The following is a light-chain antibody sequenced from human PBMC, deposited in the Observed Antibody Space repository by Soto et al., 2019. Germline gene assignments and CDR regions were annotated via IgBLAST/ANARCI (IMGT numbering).Light chain of an antibody. CDR3: QQYNSYPWT. J-gene: IGKJ1*01. Sequence: DIQMTQSPSTLSASVGDRATITCRASQSISSRLAGYQQKPGKAPKLLIYKASSLESGVPSRFSGSGSGTEFTLTISGLQPDDFATYYCQQYNSYPWTFGQGTKVEIK. CDR2: KAS. CDR1: QSISSR. V-gene: IGKV1-5*03.